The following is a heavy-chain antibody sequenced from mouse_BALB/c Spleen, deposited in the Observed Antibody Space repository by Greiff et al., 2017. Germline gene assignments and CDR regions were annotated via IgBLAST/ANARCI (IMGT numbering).Heavy chain of an antibody. CDR1: GYSFTGYF. CDR3: ARWGYDRYYFDY. Sequence: EVQLQQSGAELAKPGASVKISCKASGYSFTGYFMNWVMQSHGKSLEWIGRINPYNGDTFYNQKFKGKATLTVDKSSSTAHMELRSLASEDSAVYYCARWGYDRYYFDYWGQGTTLTVSS. CDR2: INPYNGDT. V-gene: IGHV1-20*02. J-gene: IGHJ2*01. D-gene: IGHD2-2*01.